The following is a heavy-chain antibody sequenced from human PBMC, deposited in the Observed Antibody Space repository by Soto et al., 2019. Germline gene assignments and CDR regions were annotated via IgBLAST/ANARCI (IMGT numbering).Heavy chain of an antibody. CDR2: IWYDGSNK. CDR1: GFTFSSYG. V-gene: IGHV3-33*01. J-gene: IGHJ4*02. D-gene: IGHD5-18*01. CDR3: ARGRGYSYGYPDY. Sequence: GGSLRLSCAASGFTFSSYGMHWVRQAPGKGLEWVAVIWYDGSNKYYADSVKGRFTISRDNSKNTLYLQMNSLRAEDTAVYYCARGRGYSYGYPDYWGQGTLVTVSS.